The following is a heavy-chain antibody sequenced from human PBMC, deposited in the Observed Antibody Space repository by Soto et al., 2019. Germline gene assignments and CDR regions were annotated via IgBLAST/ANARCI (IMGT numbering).Heavy chain of an antibody. CDR3: AATTILLWFGEFGAFDI. V-gene: IGHV3-23*01. Sequence: GGSLRLSCAASGFTFSSYAMSWVRQAPGKGLEWVSAISGSGGSTYYADSVKGRFTISRDNSKNTLYLQMNSLRAEDTAVYYCAATTILLWFGEFGAFDIWGQGTMVTVSS. J-gene: IGHJ3*02. CDR2: ISGSGGST. CDR1: GFTFSSYA. D-gene: IGHD3-10*01.